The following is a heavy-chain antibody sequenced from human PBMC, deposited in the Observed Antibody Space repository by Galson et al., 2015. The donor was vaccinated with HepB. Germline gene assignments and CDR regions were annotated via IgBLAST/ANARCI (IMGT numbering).Heavy chain of an antibody. D-gene: IGHD5-12*01. CDR2: IYSGGST. V-gene: IGHV3-66*01. CDR3: ARDPRYSGYDRWFDP. CDR1: GFTVSSNY. J-gene: IGHJ5*02. Sequence: LRLSCAASGFTVSSNYMSWVRQAPGKGLEWVSVIYSGGSTYYADSVKGRFTISRNNSKNTLYLQMNSLRAEDTAVYYCARDPRYSGYDRWFDPWGQGTLVTVSS.